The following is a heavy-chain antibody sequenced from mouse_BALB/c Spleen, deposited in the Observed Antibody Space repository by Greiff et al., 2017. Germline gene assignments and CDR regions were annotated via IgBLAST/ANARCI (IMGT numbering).Heavy chain of an antibody. V-gene: IGHV2-2*02. Sequence: VKLVESGPGLVQPSQSLSITCTVSGFSLTSYGVHWVRQSPGKGLEWLGVIWSGGSTDYNAAFISRLSISKDNSKSQVFFKMNSLQANDTAIYYCAREGDGNGYAMDYWGQGTSVTVSS. CDR3: AREGDGNGYAMDY. CDR2: IWSGGST. J-gene: IGHJ4*01. D-gene: IGHD2-1*01. CDR1: GFSLTSYG.